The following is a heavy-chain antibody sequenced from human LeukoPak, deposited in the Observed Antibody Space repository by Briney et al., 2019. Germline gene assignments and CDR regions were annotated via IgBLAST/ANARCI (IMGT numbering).Heavy chain of an antibody. Sequence: SETLSLTCTVSGGSISSYYWSWIRQPAGKGLEWIGRIYTSGSTNYNPSLESRVTMSVDTSKNQFSLKLSSVTAADTAVYYCARDRGIVVVTGGAFDIWGQGTMVTVSS. CDR3: ARDRGIVVVTGGAFDI. CDR1: GGSISSYY. CDR2: IYTSGST. J-gene: IGHJ3*02. V-gene: IGHV4-4*07. D-gene: IGHD2-21*02.